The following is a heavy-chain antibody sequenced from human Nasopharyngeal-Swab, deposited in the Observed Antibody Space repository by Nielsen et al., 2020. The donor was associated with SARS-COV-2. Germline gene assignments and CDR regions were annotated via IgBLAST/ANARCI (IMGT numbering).Heavy chain of an antibody. CDR2: ITPSGGAT. CDR3: AREPGGIVAPGRHFDP. J-gene: IGHJ5*02. V-gene: IGHV1-46*01. D-gene: IGHD6-13*01. Sequence: WVRHAPGQGLEWMGVITPSGGATNYARKFQGRVTMTRDPSTSTVYLDLSSLKSEDTAVYFCAREPGGIVAPGRHFDPWGQGTLVTVSS.